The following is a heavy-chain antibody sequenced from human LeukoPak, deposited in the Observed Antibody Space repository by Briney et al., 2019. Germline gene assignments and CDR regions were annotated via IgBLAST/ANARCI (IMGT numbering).Heavy chain of an antibody. CDR2: INPSGGST. V-gene: IGHV1-46*01. J-gene: IGHJ4*02. D-gene: IGHD3-9*01. Sequence: ASVKVSCKASGYTFTSYYMHWVRQAPGQGLEWMGIINPSGGSTRYPQKFQGRVTMTRDMSTSTVYMELSSMRSEDTAVYYCARVMRVRYFDWLSSYYFDYWGQGTLVTVSS. CDR1: GYTFTSYY. CDR3: ARVMRVRYFDWLSSYYFDY.